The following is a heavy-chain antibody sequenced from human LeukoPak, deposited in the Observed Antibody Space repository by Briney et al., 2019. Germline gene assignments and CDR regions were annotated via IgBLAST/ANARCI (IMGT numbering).Heavy chain of an antibody. CDR1: GLTFSDYY. CDR2: ISNSGSYT. D-gene: IGHD6-13*01. J-gene: IGHJ4*02. V-gene: IGHV3-11*03. CDR3: ARTRRRGPGGYFDY. Sequence: GGSLRLSCAASGLTFSDYYMSWIRQAPGKGLEWISYISNSGSYTNNADSVKGRFTISRDNAGNSLFLQMNSLRAEDTAVHYCARTRRRGPGGYFDYWGQGTLVTVSS.